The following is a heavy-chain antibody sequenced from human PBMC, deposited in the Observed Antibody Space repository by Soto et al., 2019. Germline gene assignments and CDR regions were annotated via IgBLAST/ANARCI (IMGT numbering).Heavy chain of an antibody. CDR2: INAGNGNT. V-gene: IGHV1-3*01. J-gene: IGHJ4*02. D-gene: IGHD3-3*01. Sequence: ASVKVSCKASGYTFTSYAMHCVRHAHGQRLEWMGWINAGNGNTKYSQKFQGRVTITRDTSASTAYMELSSLRSEDTAVYYCARATDFWSGYPIPVLRTLDYWGQGTLVTVSS. CDR3: ARATDFWSGYPIPVLRTLDY. CDR1: GYTFTSYA.